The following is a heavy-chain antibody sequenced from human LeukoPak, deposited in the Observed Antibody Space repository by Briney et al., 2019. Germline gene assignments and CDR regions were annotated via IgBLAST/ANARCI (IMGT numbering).Heavy chain of an antibody. Sequence: SETLSLTCAVYGGSFSGYYWSWIRQPPGKGLEWIGEINHSGSTNYNPSLKSRVTISVDTSKNQFSLKLSSVTAADTAVYYCARINGAVVPAADNEPEVNTPYYYYYYGMDVWGQGTTVTVPS. CDR3: ARINGAVVPAADNEPEVNTPYYYYYYGMDV. J-gene: IGHJ6*02. CDR2: INHSGST. V-gene: IGHV4-34*01. D-gene: IGHD2-2*01. CDR1: GGSFSGYY.